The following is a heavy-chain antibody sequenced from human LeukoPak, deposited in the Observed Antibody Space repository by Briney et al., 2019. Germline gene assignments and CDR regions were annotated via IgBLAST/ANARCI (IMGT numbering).Heavy chain of an antibody. CDR2: ISAYNGNT. J-gene: IGHJ4*02. CDR1: GFTFIRYS. Sequence: ASVKASRKASGFTFIRYSISWGGQAPGQKLEWIGWISAYNGNTIYAQKVKGRVTMTTDTSTSTAYMELRSLKSDDTAVYYCARASYCSDGSCYSDYWGQGTLVTVSS. V-gene: IGHV1-18*01. D-gene: IGHD2-15*01. CDR3: ARASYCSDGSCYSDY.